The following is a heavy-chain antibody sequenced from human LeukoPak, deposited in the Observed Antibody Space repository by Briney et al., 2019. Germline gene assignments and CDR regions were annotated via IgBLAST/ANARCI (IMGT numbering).Heavy chain of an antibody. Sequence: GGSLRLSCAASGFIFSSYAMHWVRQAPGKGLEWVAVISYDGSNKYYADSVKGRFTISRDNSKNTLYLQMNSLRAEDTAVYYCARDAHSSSWYLNWFDPWGQGTLVTVSS. D-gene: IGHD6-13*01. CDR1: GFIFSSYA. CDR3: ARDAHSSSWYLNWFDP. CDR2: ISYDGSNK. V-gene: IGHV3-30*04. J-gene: IGHJ5*02.